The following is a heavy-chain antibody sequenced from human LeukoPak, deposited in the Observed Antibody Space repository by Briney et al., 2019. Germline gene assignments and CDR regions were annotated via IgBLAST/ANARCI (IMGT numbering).Heavy chain of an antibody. V-gene: IGHV3-9*01. CDR2: ISWNSGSI. CDR3: ARESTEVTPGY. J-gene: IGHJ4*02. CDR1: GFTFDDYA. D-gene: IGHD4-23*01. Sequence: PGRSLRLSCAASGFTFDDYAMHWVRQAPGKGLEWVSGISWNSGSIGYADSVKGRFTISRDNAKNTLFLQMNSLRGDDTAVYYCARESTEVTPGYWGQGTLVTVSS.